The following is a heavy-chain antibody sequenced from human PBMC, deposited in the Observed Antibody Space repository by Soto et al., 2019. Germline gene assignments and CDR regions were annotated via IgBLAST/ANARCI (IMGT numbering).Heavy chain of an antibody. CDR1: GGSISSYP. CDR3: ARENYGDSGRAFDP. D-gene: IGHD4-17*01. J-gene: IGHJ5*02. Sequence: SETLSLTCTVSGGSISSYPWTWIRQPAVKELEWIGRFYTTGTTTYNPSLKSRATMSVDTSKNQFSLKLSSVTAADTAIYYCARENYGDSGRAFDPWGQGTLVTVSS. CDR2: FYTTGTT. V-gene: IGHV4-4*07.